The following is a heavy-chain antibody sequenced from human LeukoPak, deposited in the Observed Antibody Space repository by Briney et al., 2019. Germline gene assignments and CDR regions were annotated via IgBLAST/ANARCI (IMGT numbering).Heavy chain of an antibody. CDR2: IKRDGSEK. V-gene: IGHV3-7*01. J-gene: IGHJ4*02. CDR3: ARDPSAGSES. D-gene: IGHD6-25*01. CDR1: GFTFSSHW. Sequence: QAGGSLRLSCAASGFTFSSHWMSWVRQAPGKGLEWVANIKRDGSEKNYVDSVKGRFTISRDNAKSSLYLQMNSLGVEDTAVYYCARDPSAGSESWGQGTLVTVSS.